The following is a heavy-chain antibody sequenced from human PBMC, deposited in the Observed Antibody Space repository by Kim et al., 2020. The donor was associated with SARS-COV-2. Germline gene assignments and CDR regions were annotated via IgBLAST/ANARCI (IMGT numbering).Heavy chain of an antibody. J-gene: IGHJ4*02. CDR1: GGTFSSYT. V-gene: IGHV1-69*02. D-gene: IGHD3-22*01. CDR3: ASDHYYYYDSSGH. Sequence: SVKVSCKASGGTFSSYTISWVRQAPGQGLEWMGRIIPILGIANYAQKFQGRVTITADKSTSTAYMELSSLRSEDTAVYYCASDHYYYYDSSGHWGQGTLVTVSS. CDR2: IIPILGIA.